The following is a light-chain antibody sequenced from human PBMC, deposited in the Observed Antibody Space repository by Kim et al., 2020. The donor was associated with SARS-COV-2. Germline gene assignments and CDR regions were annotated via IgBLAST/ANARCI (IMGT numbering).Light chain of an antibody. CDR3: HQRSDWPPYT. Sequence: LPLGERATLSCRASQSVDSYLAWYQHKPGQAPRLLIYDATNRATGIPARFSGSGSGTDFTLTISSLEPEDFAVYYCHQRSDWPPYTFGQGTKLEI. CDR1: QSVDSY. V-gene: IGKV3-11*01. J-gene: IGKJ2*01. CDR2: DAT.